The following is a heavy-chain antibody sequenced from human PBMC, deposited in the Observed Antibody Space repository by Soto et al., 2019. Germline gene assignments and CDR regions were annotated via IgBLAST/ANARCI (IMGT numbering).Heavy chain of an antibody. CDR2: ISYDGSNK. CDR3: AKYPRPYSSSYYFDY. J-gene: IGHJ4*02. CDR1: GFTFSSYG. V-gene: IGHV3-30*18. Sequence: GGSLRLSCAASGFTFSSYGMHWVRQAPGKGLEWVAVISYDGSNKYYADSVKGRFTISRDNSKNTLYLQMNSLRAEDTAVYYCAKYPRPYSSSYYFDYWGQGTQVTASS. D-gene: IGHD6-13*01.